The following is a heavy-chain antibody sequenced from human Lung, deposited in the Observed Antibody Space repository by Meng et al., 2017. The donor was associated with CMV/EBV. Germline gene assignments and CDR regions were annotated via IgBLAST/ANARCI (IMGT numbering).Heavy chain of an antibody. D-gene: IGHD3-16*01. J-gene: IGHJ6*02. V-gene: IGHV2-5*01. Sequence: SGXXLVXPTETLTLTCTFSGFSLTTVGVGVGWIRQPPGKALEWLGVIYWNDDRRYNPSLQSRLALTKETSKNLVFLTLTNVDPADTATYFCGNRRDSYDNSGLDVWXQGTTVTVSS. CDR2: IYWNDDR. CDR3: GNRRDSYDNSGLDV. CDR1: GFSLTTVGVG.